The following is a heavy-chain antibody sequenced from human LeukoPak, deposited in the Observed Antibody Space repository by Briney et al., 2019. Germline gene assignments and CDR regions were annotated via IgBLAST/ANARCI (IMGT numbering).Heavy chain of an antibody. D-gene: IGHD1-14*01. CDR2: INKDGSET. J-gene: IGHJ4*02. V-gene: IGHV3-7*05. CDR1: GLAFSSHW. CDR3: ARDPDSPVPFDY. Sequence: GGSLSLSCAASGLAFSSHWVSWVRQAPGKGLEWVANINKDGSETRYLDSVRGRFTISRDNAKDSVYLQMNSLRAEDTAVYYCARDPDSPVPFDYWGQGILVTVSS.